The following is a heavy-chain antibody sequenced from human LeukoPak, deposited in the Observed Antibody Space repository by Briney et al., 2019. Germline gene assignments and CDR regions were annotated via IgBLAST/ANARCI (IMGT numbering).Heavy chain of an antibody. CDR3: ARGLNGDYYYYMDV. CDR1: GYTFTSYA. V-gene: IGHV7-4-1*02. J-gene: IGHJ6*03. D-gene: IGHD2-8*01. Sequence: ASVKVSCKASGYTFTSYAMNWVRQAPGQGLEWMGWINTNTGNPTYAQGFTGRFVFSLDTSVSTAYLQISSLEAEDTAVYYCARGLNGDYYYYMDVWGKGTTVTVSS. CDR2: INTNTGNP.